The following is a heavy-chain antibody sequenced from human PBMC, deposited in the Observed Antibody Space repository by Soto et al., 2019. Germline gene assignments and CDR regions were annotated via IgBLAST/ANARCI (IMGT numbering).Heavy chain of an antibody. D-gene: IGHD5-12*01. CDR1: GYTFTGYY. CDR3: ASIYSGYDYYYYYGMDV. V-gene: IGHV1-2*02. Sequence: ASVKVSCKXSGYTFTGYYMHWVRQAPGQGLEWMGWINPNSGGTNYAQKFQGRVTMTRDTSISTAYMELSRLRSDDTAVYYCASIYSGYDYYYYYGMDVWGQGTTVTV. J-gene: IGHJ6*02. CDR2: INPNSGGT.